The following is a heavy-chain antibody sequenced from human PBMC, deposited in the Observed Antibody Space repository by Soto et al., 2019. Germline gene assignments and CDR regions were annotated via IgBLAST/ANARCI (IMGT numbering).Heavy chain of an antibody. D-gene: IGHD3-3*01. CDR1: GFTFSDHY. Sequence: GVSPRLSCAASGFTFSDHYMSWIRQAPGKGLEWVSYISSSGDIIYYADSVKGRFTISRDNAKNSLYLQMNSLRAEDTAMYYCARLSGYDFWSGYSPFDYWGQGSQVTVSS. CDR3: ARLSGYDFWSGYSPFDY. V-gene: IGHV3-11*01. CDR2: ISSSGDII. J-gene: IGHJ4*02.